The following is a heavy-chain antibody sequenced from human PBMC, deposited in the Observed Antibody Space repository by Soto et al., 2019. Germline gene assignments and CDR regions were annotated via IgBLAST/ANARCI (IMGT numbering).Heavy chain of an antibody. CDR1: GGSISSSNW. V-gene: IGHV4-4*02. J-gene: IGHJ5*02. CDR3: ARDLGIAAAHWFDP. D-gene: IGHD6-13*01. CDR2: IYHSGST. Sequence: SETLSLTCAVSGGSISSSNWWSWVRQPPGKGLEWIGEIYHSGSTNYNPSLKSRVTISVDKSKNQFSLKLSSVTAADTAVYYCARDLGIAAAHWFDPWGQGTLVTVSS.